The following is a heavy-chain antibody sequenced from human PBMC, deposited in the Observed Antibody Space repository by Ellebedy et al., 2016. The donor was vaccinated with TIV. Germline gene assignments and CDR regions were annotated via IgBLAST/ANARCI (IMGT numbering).Heavy chain of an antibody. CDR1: GYTFTSYG. Sequence: ASVKVSCKTSGYTFTSYGISWVRQAPGQGLEWMGWISGYNGHTNYAQKVQGRVTVTTDTSTKQAYMELRSLRPDDTAVYYCARDRSNVLTGTELDFWGQGTVVTVSS. CDR2: ISGYNGHT. J-gene: IGHJ4*02. D-gene: IGHD3-9*01. V-gene: IGHV1-18*04. CDR3: ARDRSNVLTGTELDF.